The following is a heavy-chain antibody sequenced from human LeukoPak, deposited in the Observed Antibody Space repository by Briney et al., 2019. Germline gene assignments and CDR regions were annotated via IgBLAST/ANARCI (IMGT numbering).Heavy chain of an antibody. V-gene: IGHV3-74*03. CDR3: ARSKDGAFDV. Sequence: GGSLRLSCAASGFTFGTYAMSWVRQAPGKGLVWVSRINTDGSSTTYADSVKGRFTISRDNAKNTLHLQMSSLRAEDTALYYCARSKDGAFDVWGQGTMVTVSS. CDR2: INTDGSST. CDR1: GFTFGTYA. J-gene: IGHJ3*01.